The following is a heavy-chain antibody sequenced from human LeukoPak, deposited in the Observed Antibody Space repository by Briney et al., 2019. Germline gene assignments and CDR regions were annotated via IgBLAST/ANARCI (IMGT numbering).Heavy chain of an antibody. J-gene: IGHJ4*02. Sequence: PGGSLRLSCAASGFTFSSYSMNWVRQAPGKGLEWVSSISSSSSYIYYADSVKGRFTISRDNAKNSLYLQMNSLRAEDTAVYYCARGSKHGEWLPGIDYWGQGTLVTVSS. D-gene: IGHD3-3*01. CDR2: ISSSSSYI. CDR3: ARGSKHGEWLPGIDY. V-gene: IGHV3-21*01. CDR1: GFTFSSYS.